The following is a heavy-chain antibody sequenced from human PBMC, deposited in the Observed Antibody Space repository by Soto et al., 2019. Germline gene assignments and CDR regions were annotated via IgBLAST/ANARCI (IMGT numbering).Heavy chain of an antibody. CDR2: IYYSWST. V-gene: IGHV4-61*01. J-gene: IGHJ4*02. Sequence: SETLSLTCTVSGGSVSSGSYYWSLIRHPPGKGLEWIGYIYYSWSTNYNHSLKSRVTISVDTSKNQFSLKLSSVTAADTAVYYCARVPCPAYGDCNFDYWGQGTLVTVSS. D-gene: IGHD4-17*01. CDR1: GGSVSSGSYY. CDR3: ARVPCPAYGDCNFDY.